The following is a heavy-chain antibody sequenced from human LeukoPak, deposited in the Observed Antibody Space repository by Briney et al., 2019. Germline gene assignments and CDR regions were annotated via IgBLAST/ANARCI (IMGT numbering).Heavy chain of an antibody. CDR3: ARYNPGYSYGYFDY. V-gene: IGHV1-69*06. CDR1: GYTFTGYY. CDR2: IIPIFGTA. Sequence: SVKVSCKASGYTFTGYYMHWVRQAPGQGLEWMGGIIPIFGTANYAQKFQGRVTITADKSTSTAYMELSSLRSEDTAVYYCARYNPGYSYGYFDYWGQGTLVTVSS. D-gene: IGHD5-18*01. J-gene: IGHJ4*02.